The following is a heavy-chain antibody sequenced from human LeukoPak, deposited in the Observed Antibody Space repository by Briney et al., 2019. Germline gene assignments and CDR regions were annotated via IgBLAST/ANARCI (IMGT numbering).Heavy chain of an antibody. D-gene: IGHD6-19*01. CDR1: GGSFSGYY. J-gene: IGHJ6*03. V-gene: IGHV4-34*01. Sequence: PSETLSLTCAVYGGSFSGYYWSWIRQPPGKGLEWIGEINHSGSTNYSPSLKSRVTISVDTSKNQFSLKLSSVTAADTAVYYCARSLARGQWLKYYYMDVWGKGTTVTISS. CDR2: INHSGST. CDR3: ARSLARGQWLKYYYMDV.